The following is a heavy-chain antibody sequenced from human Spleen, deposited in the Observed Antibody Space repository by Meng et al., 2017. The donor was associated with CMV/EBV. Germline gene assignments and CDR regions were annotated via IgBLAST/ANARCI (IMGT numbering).Heavy chain of an antibody. CDR3: ARGKPYYYFHYAMDV. CDR2: VSHSGTT. J-gene: IGHJ6*02. CDR1: GGSLNGYY. V-gene: IGHV4-34*01. Sequence: SETLSLTCAVYGGSLNGYYWSWIRQPPGKGLEWIGEVSHSGTTNYNPSLKSRVPISVDTSENQFSLRLNSVTAADTAVYYCARGKPYYYFHYAMDVWGQGTTVTVSS.